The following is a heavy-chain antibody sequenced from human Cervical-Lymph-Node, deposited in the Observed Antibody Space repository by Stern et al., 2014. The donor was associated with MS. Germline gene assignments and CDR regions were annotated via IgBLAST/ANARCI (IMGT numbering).Heavy chain of an antibody. CDR3: AKADDYAAGIDA. V-gene: IGHV3-9*01. J-gene: IGHJ5*02. Sequence: EVQLEESGGGMVQPGRSLRLSCEASGFQFDDFAMHWVRQAPGKGLEWVSGLGWNSEGRGYADSVQGRFTISRDNAKSSLYLQMNSLTAEDTALYYCAKADDYAAGIDAWGQGTLVVVSS. D-gene: IGHD3-16*01. CDR2: LGWNSEGR. CDR1: GFQFDDFA.